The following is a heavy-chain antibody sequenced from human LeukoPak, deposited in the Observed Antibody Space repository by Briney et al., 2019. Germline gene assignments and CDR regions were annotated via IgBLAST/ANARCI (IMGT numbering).Heavy chain of an antibody. CDR1: GFSFSGHW. D-gene: IGHD3-9*01. J-gene: IGHJ4*02. CDR3: ARGPNSDWSGLDF. CDR2: ISPTGSTT. V-gene: IGHV3-74*01. Sequence: GSLRLSCTASGFSFSGHWMHWARQLPGKGLVWVSRISPTGSTTSYADSVKGRFTVSRDNAKNTLYLQVNNLRAEDTAVYYCARGPNSDWSGLDFWGQGTLLTVSS.